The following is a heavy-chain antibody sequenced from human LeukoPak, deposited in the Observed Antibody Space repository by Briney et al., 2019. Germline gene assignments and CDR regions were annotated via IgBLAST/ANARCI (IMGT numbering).Heavy chain of an antibody. D-gene: IGHD3-10*01. CDR3: AARKVRGVWFYLVY. Sequence: PGGSLRLSCAASGFTVSAYAMAWVRQAPGKGLEWVSTIYDDNTYYADSVKGRFAISTDNSKNTLYLQMNSLRVEDTAVYFCAARKVRGVWFYLVYWGQGTLVTVSS. V-gene: IGHV3-23*01. CDR1: GFTVSAYA. CDR2: IYDDNT. J-gene: IGHJ4*02.